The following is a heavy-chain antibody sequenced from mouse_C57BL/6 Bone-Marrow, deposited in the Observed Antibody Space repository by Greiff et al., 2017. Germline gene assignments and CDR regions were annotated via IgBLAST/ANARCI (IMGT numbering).Heavy chain of an antibody. V-gene: IGHV1-81*01. CDR3: PRSRGYDGYPYFDY. CDR2: IYPRSGNT. Sequence: VKLQESGAELARPGASVKLSCKASGYTFTSYGISWVKQRTGQGLEWIGEIYPRSGNTYYNEKFKGKATLTAAKSSSTAYMELRSLTSEDSAVYFCPRSRGYDGYPYFDYWGQGTTLTVSS. D-gene: IGHD2-3*01. J-gene: IGHJ2*01. CDR1: GYTFTSYG.